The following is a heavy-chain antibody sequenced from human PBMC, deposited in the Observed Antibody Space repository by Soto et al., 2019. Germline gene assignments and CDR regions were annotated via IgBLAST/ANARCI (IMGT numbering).Heavy chain of an antibody. D-gene: IGHD2-2*01. CDR1: SGSISSSNW. V-gene: IGHV4-4*02. CDR2: IYHSGST. CDR3: ARVHVVVPAKTDAFDI. J-gene: IGHJ3*02. Sequence: QVQLQESGPGLVKPSGTLSLTCAVSSGSISSSNWWSWVRQPPGKGLEWIGEIYHSGSTNYNPSLKSRVTISVDKSKNQFALKLSSVTAADTAVYYCARVHVVVPAKTDAFDIWGQGTMVTVSS.